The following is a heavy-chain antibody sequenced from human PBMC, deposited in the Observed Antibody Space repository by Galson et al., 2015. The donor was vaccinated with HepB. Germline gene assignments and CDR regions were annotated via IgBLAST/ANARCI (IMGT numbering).Heavy chain of an antibody. CDR2: IDWDDDK. Sequence: PALVKPTQTLTLTCTFSGFSLSTSGMRVSWIRQPPGKALEWLARIDWDDDKFYSTSLKTRLTISKDTSKNQVVLTMTNMDPVDTATYYCARLDYYYGMDVWGQGTTVTVSS. V-gene: IGHV2-70*04. CDR3: ARLDYYYGMDV. CDR1: GFSLSTSGMR. J-gene: IGHJ6*02.